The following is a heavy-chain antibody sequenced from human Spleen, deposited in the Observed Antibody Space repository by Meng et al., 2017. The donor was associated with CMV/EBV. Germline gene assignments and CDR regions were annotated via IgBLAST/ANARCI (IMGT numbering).Heavy chain of an antibody. J-gene: IGHJ6*02. V-gene: IGHV3-9*01. CDR2: INWNGGTM. CDR3: AKGVVPTAIYYGMDV. Sequence: GGSLRLSCAASGFIFDDYAMHWVRQTPGKGLEWVSGINWNGGTMAYADSVRGRFIISRDNAKNSLYLQMNSLRGDDTALYYCAKGVVPTAIYYGMDVWGQGTTVTVSS. CDR1: GFIFDDYA. D-gene: IGHD2-2*01.